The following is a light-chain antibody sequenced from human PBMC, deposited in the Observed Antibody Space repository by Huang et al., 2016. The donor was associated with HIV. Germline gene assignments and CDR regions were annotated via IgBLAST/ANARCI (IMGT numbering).Light chain of an antibody. V-gene: IGKV1-5*01. CDR2: DAS. Sequence: DIQMTQSPSTLSASVGDRVTITCRASQSISSSLAWYQQKPGKAPKLLIYDASSLESGVPSRFSGIGSGTEFTLTISSLQPDNFATYYCQQYNSYPYTFGQGTKLEIK. J-gene: IGKJ2*01. CDR3: QQYNSYPYT. CDR1: QSISSS.